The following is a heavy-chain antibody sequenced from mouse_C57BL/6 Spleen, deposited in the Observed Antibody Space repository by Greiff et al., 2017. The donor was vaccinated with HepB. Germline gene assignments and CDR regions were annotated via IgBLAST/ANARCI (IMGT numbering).Heavy chain of an antibody. CDR3: ATIYDGDSRAFAY. D-gene: IGHD2-3*01. J-gene: IGHJ3*01. V-gene: IGHV1-18*01. CDR1: GYTFTDYN. Sequence: EVQRVESGPELVKPGASVKIPCKASGYTFTDYNMDWVKQSHGKSLEWIGDINPNNGGTIYNQKFKGKATLTVDKSSTTAYMELRSLTSEDTAVYYCATIYDGDSRAFAYWGQGTLVTVSA. CDR2: INPNNGGT.